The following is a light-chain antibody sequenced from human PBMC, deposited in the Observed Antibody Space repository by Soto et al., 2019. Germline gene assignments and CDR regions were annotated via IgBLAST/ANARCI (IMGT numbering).Light chain of an antibody. CDR2: GAS. CDR3: QQYNNWPRT. V-gene: IGKV3-15*01. Sequence: EIVMTQSPATLSVSPGERATLSCRASQSVSSNLACYQQQPGQAPRLLIYGASTRANGIPARFSGSRSGTDFNLTISSLQSEDFAVYYCQQYNNWPRTFGQGTKVEIK. CDR1: QSVSSN. J-gene: IGKJ1*01.